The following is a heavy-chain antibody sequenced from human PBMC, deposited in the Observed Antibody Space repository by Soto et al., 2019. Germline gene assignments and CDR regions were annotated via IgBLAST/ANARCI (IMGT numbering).Heavy chain of an antibody. CDR1: GYHFTADG. CDR2: VSTNNADT. Sequence: QVQLVQSGPEVKMPGASVKVSCKTSGYHFTADGLAWLRQAPGQRPEWMGWVSTNNADTNYAEKFQGRFTMTTDKSTTTTYMELRSIRSDDTAVYYCARELNTDSSAYYSFAYGGQGTLVAVSS. J-gene: IGHJ4*02. CDR3: ARELNTDSSAYYSFAY. V-gene: IGHV1-18*01. D-gene: IGHD3-22*01.